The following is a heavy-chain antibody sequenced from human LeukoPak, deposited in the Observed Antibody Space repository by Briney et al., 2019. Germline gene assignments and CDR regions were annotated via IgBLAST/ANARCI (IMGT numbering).Heavy chain of an antibody. CDR1: GYTFNNYA. CDR3: ARHDNDDDFDY. Sequence: ASVKVSCKTSGYTFNNYAVNWLRQAPGQGLEWMGWINMYTANPAYAQGFTERFVFSLDTSVTTAYLQISNLKTEDTAVYYCARHDNDDDFDYWGQGTLVTVSS. D-gene: IGHD3-16*01. V-gene: IGHV7-4-1*02. J-gene: IGHJ4*02. CDR2: INMYTANP.